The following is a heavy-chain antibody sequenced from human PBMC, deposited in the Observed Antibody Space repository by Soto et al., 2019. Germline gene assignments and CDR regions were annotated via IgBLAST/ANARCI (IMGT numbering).Heavy chain of an antibody. J-gene: IGHJ6*02. V-gene: IGHV3-21*01. CDR2: ISSSSSYI. CDR1: GFTFSSYS. D-gene: IGHD5-18*01. CDR3: ARDRIQLWSPPGYYYGMDV. Sequence: GSLRLSCAASGFTFSSYSMNWVRQAPGKGLEWVSSISSSSSYIYYADSVKGRFTISRDNAKNSLCLQMNSLRAEDTAVYYCARDRIQLWSPPGYYYGMDVWGQGTTVTVSS.